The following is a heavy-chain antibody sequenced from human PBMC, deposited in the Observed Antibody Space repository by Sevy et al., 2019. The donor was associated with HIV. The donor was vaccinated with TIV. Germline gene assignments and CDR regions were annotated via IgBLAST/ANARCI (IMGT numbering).Heavy chain of an antibody. CDR1: GDSISSGVYS. CDR2: IFDSGST. D-gene: IGHD4-17*01. CDR3: ARDGGTVTTPGFFDI. Sequence: SETLSLTCAVSGDSISSGVYSRNWIRQAPGKGLEWIGYIFDSGSTYYNPSLKSRATISVDRSKNQFSLKLSSVTAADTAVYYCARDGGTVTTPGFFDIWGQGTMVTVSS. J-gene: IGHJ3*02. V-gene: IGHV4-30-2*01.